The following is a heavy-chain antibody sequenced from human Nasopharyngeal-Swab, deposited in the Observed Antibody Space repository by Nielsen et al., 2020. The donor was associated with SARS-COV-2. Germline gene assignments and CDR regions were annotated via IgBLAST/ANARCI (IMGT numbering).Heavy chain of an antibody. V-gene: IGHV3-9*01. CDR2: ISWNSGSI. Sequence: GGSLRLSCAASGFTFDDYAMHWVRQAPGKGLEWVSGISWNSGSIGYADSVKGRFTISRDNAKNSLYLQMNSLRAEDTALYYCAKIGTGSSGYRYFDYWGQGTPVTVSS. CDR1: GFTFDDYA. J-gene: IGHJ4*02. CDR3: AKIGTGSSGYRYFDY. D-gene: IGHD3-22*01.